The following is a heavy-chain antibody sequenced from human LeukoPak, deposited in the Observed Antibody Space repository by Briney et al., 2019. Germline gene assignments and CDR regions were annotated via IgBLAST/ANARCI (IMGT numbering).Heavy chain of an antibody. D-gene: IGHD1-1*01. CDR1: GYTFTNYY. Sequence: ASVKVSCKASGYTFTNYYMHWVRQAPGQGLEWMGMISPSDASTSYAQKFQGRVTMTRDVSTSTVYMELSSLRSEDTAVYYCARHTTGYNSPRDSFNIWGQGTMVTVSS. CDR2: ISPSDAST. CDR3: ARHTTGYNSPRDSFNI. V-gene: IGHV1-46*01. J-gene: IGHJ3*02.